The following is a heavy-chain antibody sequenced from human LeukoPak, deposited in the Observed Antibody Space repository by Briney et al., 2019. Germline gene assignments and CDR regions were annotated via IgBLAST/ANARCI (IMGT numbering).Heavy chain of an antibody. V-gene: IGHV4-34*01. CDR1: GGYFSGYY. Sequence: SETLSLTCAVYGGYFSGYYWSWIRQPPGKGLEWIGEINHSGSTNYNPSLKSRVTISVDTSKNQFSLKLSSVTAADPALYYCQRYSSSWYTPLDYRGQGTLVTVSS. D-gene: IGHD6-13*01. CDR2: INHSGST. CDR3: QRYSSSWYTPLDY. J-gene: IGHJ4*02.